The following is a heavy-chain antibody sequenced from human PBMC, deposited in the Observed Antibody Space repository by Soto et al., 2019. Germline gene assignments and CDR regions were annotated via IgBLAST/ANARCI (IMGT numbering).Heavy chain of an antibody. CDR1: GGSISSYY. J-gene: IGHJ6*03. V-gene: IGHV4-59*01. Sequence: QVQLQESGPGLVKPSETLSLTCTVSGGSISSYYWSWIRQPPGKGLEWIGYIYYSGSTNYNPSLKSRVTISVYTSKKQFSLKLSSVTAADTAVYYCARGNRDILTGYYYYYYMDVWGKGTTVTVSS. CDR2: IYYSGST. D-gene: IGHD3-9*01. CDR3: ARGNRDILTGYYYYYYMDV.